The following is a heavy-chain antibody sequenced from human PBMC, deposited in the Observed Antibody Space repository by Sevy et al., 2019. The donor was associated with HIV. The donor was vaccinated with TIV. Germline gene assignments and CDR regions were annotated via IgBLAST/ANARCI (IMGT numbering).Heavy chain of an antibody. J-gene: IGHJ4*02. CDR1: GFTFSNYA. V-gene: IGHV3-23*01. Sequence: GGFLRLSCAASGFTFSNYAMNWVRQAPGKGLEWISGISGSGGSGTKTNYADSVKGRFTISRDDSKNSLFLQLNSLRAEEKVIYYCARKYDSSGYFDYWGQGTLVTVSS. CDR3: ARKYDSSGYFDY. D-gene: IGHD3-22*01. CDR2: ISGSGGSGTKT.